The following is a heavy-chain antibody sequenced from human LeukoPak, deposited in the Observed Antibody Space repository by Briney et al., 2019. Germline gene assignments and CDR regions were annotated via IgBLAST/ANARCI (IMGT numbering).Heavy chain of an antibody. CDR2: ISGSGGST. V-gene: IGHV3-23*01. Sequence: PGGSLRLSCAASGFTFDSYAMSWVRQAPGKGLEWVSVISGSGGSTYYADSVKGRFTISRDNPKNTLYLQMNSLRAEDTAVYYCAKVIYGLPGDAFDFWGQGTMVTVSS. CDR1: GFTFDSYA. CDR3: AKVIYGLPGDAFDF. D-gene: IGHD2-2*02. J-gene: IGHJ3*01.